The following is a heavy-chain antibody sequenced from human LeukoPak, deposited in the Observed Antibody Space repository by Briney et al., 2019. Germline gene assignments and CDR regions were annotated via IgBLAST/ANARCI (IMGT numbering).Heavy chain of an antibody. CDR1: GFTFSSYG. CDR2: IRYDGSNK. CDR3: AKSRTDRTELARNTTYYYFDY. J-gene: IGHJ4*02. V-gene: IGHV3-30*02. D-gene: IGHD1-26*01. Sequence: PGGSLRLSCAASGFTFSSYGMHWVRQAPGKGLEWVTFIRYDGSNKYYADSVKGRFTISRDNSKHTLYLQMNSLRAEDTAVYYCAKSRTDRTELARNTTYYYFDYWGQGTLVTVSS.